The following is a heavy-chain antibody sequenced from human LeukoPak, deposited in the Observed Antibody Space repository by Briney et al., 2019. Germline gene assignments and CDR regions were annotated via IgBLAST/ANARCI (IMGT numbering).Heavy chain of an antibody. D-gene: IGHD6-6*01. CDR2: IYYSGST. CDR1: GGSISTYS. CDR3: ARGYSSSSDYFDY. V-gene: IGHV4-59*01. Sequence: SETLSLTCTVSGGSISTYSWSWIRQPPGKGLEWIGYIYYSGSTNYNPSLKSRITISVDTSRNQFSLNLTSVTAADTAVYYCARGYSSSSDYFDYWGQGALVTVSS. J-gene: IGHJ4*02.